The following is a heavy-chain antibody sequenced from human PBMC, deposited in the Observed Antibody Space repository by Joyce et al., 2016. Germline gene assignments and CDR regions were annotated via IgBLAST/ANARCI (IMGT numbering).Heavy chain of an antibody. D-gene: IGHD3-22*01. J-gene: IGHJ4*02. Sequence: EVQLVESGGGLVQPGGSLRLSCAASGFTFSYCWMSWVRQAPGKGLEWVANIKEDGSETYDVDSVKGRFTISRDNARNSLFLQMNSLRAEDTAVYYCARRYSSGYYDFDYWGQGALVTVSS. V-gene: IGHV3-7*01. CDR1: GFTFSYCW. CDR2: IKEDGSET. CDR3: ARRYSSGYYDFDY.